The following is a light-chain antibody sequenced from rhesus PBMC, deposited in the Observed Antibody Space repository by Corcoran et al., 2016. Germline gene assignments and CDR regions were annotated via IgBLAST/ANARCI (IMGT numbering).Light chain of an antibody. CDR3: QQYSNWPALS. V-gene: IGKV3-42*03. CDR1: QRVSSN. CDR2: GAS. Sequence: EIVMTQSPATLSLSPGERATLSCRASQRVSSNLAWYQQKPGQAPSLLIYGASSRATVIPDRFSGSGSVTDFTLTISSLEPEDFAVYYCQQYSNWPALSFGGGTKVEIK. J-gene: IGKJ4*01.